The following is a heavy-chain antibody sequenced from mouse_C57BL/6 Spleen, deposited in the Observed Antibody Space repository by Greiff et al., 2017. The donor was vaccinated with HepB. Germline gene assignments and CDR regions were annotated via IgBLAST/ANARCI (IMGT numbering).Heavy chain of an antibody. Sequence: VKLQESGAELVRPGTSVKVSCKASGYAFTNYLIEWVKQRPGQGLEWIGVINPGSGGTNYNEKFKGKATLTADKSSSTAYMQLSSLTSEDSAVYFCARSRVTHAMDYWGQGTSVTVSS. CDR3: ARSRVTHAMDY. J-gene: IGHJ4*01. V-gene: IGHV1-54*01. CDR2: INPGSGGT. CDR1: GYAFTNYL.